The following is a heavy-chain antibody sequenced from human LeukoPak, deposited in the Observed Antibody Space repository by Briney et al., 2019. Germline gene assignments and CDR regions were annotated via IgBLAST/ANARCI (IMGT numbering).Heavy chain of an antibody. V-gene: IGHV3-11*01. Sequence: PGGSLRLSCAASGFTFSDYYMSWLRQAPGKGLEWVSYISSSGSTIYYADSVKGRFSISRDNAKNSLYLQMNSLRAEDTAVYYCAREDVEMATGGLDYWGQGTLVTVSS. CDR1: GFTFSDYY. CDR3: AREDVEMATGGLDY. D-gene: IGHD5-24*01. J-gene: IGHJ4*02. CDR2: ISSSGSTI.